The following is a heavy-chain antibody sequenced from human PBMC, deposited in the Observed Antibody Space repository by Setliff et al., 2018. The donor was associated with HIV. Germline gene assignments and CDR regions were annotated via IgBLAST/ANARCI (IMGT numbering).Heavy chain of an antibody. V-gene: IGHV3-48*04. Sequence: GGSLRLSCAASGFTFSSYSMNWVRQAPGKGLEWVSYISSSSSTIYYADSVKGRFTISRDNAKNSLYLQMNSLRAEDTAVYYCARANYYAIDSWGQGTLVTVSS. D-gene: IGHD1-26*01. J-gene: IGHJ4*02. CDR2: ISSSSSTI. CDR3: ARANYYAIDS. CDR1: GFTFSSYS.